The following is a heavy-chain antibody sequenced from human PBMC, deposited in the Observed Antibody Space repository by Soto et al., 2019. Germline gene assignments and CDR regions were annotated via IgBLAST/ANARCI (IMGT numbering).Heavy chain of an antibody. Sequence: PGGSLRLSCAASGFTFSSYAMSWVRQAPGKGLEWVSAISGSGGSTYYADSVKGRFTISRDNSKNTLYLQMNSLRAEDTAVYYCAIPGDYDLLRHQCPLFDYWGQGTLVTVSS. CDR1: GFTFSSYA. J-gene: IGHJ4*02. CDR3: AIPGDYDLLRHQCPLFDY. CDR2: ISGSGGST. D-gene: IGHD3-9*01. V-gene: IGHV3-23*01.